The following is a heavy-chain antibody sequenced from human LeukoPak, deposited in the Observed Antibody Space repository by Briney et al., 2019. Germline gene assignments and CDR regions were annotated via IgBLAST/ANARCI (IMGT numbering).Heavy chain of an antibody. Sequence: PGGSLRLSCAASGFTFSTYAMTWVRQAPGKGLEWVSAIIGSGSNTYYADSVKGRFTISRDNSKNTLYLQMKSLRAEDTAVYYCAREGWFRETIDYWGQGTLVTVSS. CDR1: GFTFSTYA. V-gene: IGHV3-23*01. J-gene: IGHJ4*01. CDR2: IIGSGSNT. CDR3: AREGWFRETIDY. D-gene: IGHD3-10*01.